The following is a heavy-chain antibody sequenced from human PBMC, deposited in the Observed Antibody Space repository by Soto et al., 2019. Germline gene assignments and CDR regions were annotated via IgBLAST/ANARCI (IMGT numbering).Heavy chain of an antibody. Sequence: QVQLVQSGAEVKKPGASVKVSCKASGYTFTSYDINWVRQATGQGLEWMGWMNPNSGNTGYAQKFQGRVTMTRNTSIATAYMEVSSLRSEDTAVYYCARGGVDRSGPTGYNWFDPWGQGTLVTVSS. V-gene: IGHV1-8*01. J-gene: IGHJ5*02. CDR1: GYTFTSYD. CDR2: MNPNSGNT. CDR3: ARGGVDRSGPTGYNWFDP. D-gene: IGHD3-22*01.